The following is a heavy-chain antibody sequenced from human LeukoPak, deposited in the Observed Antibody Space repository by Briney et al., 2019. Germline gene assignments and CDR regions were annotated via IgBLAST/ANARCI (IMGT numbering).Heavy chain of an antibody. CDR2: IYYSGST. CDR1: GGSISSYY. CDR3: ARVTMVRGAYNFDY. J-gene: IGHJ4*02. V-gene: IGHV4-39*07. D-gene: IGHD3-10*01. Sequence: SETLSLTCTVSGGSISSYYWGWIRQPPGKGLEWIGSIYYSGSTYYNPSLKSRVTISVDTSKNQFSLKLSSVTAADTAVYYCARVTMVRGAYNFDYWGQGTLVTVSS.